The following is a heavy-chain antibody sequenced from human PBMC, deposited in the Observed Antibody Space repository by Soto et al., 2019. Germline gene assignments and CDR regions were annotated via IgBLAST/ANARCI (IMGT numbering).Heavy chain of an antibody. V-gene: IGHV3-30*18. D-gene: IGHD2-8*01. Sequence: GGSLRLSCAASGFTFRNYGMHWVRQTPGKGLQWVAVISYDGSHQFYTDSVKGRFTISRDNSKNTLYLQMNSLKTEDTAMYYCAKDPKCCTIGSHFLDNWFDPWGQGTLVTVSS. J-gene: IGHJ5*02. CDR1: GFTFRNYG. CDR3: AKDPKCCTIGSHFLDNWFDP. CDR2: ISYDGSHQ.